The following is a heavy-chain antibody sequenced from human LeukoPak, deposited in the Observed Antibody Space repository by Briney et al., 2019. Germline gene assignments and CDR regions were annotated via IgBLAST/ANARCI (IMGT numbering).Heavy chain of an antibody. CDR1: GFTFSSYG. CDR3: ARDRDWGSFDY. D-gene: IGHD3-16*01. J-gene: IGHJ4*02. V-gene: IGHV3-33*01. Sequence: GGSLRLSCAASGFTFSSYGMHWVRQAPGKGLEWVAIIWYDGSNNYYADSVKGRFTISRDNAKNSLYLQMNSLRAEDTAVYYCARDRDWGSFDYWGQGTLVTVSS. CDR2: IWYDGSNN.